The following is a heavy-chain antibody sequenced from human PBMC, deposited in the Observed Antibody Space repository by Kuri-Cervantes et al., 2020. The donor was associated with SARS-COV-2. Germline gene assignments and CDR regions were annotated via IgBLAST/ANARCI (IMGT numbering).Heavy chain of an antibody. V-gene: IGHV3-30*04. CDR2: ISYDGGNK. CDR1: GFTLSSHA. D-gene: IGHD5/OR15-5a*01. J-gene: IGHJ5*02. Sequence: GGSLRLSCAASGFTLSSHAMHWVRQAPGKGLEWVTVISYDGGNKYYADSVKGRFTISRDNSKNTLYLQMNSLRTEDTAIYYCARWAESVHVSHAQAKGRWFDPWGQGTLVTVSS. CDR3: ARWAESVHVSHAQAKGRWFDP.